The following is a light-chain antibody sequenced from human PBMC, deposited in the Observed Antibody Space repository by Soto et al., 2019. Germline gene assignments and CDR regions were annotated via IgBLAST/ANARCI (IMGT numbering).Light chain of an antibody. V-gene: IGKV1-33*01. CDR1: QDISNY. CDR3: QQYDNLSWT. Sequence: DIQMTQSPSSLSASVGDRVTITCQASQDISNYLNWYQQKPGKAPKLLIYDASNLETGVPSRFSESVSGTDFTFTISSLQPEDIATYYCQQYDNLSWTFGQGTKVEIK. CDR2: DAS. J-gene: IGKJ1*01.